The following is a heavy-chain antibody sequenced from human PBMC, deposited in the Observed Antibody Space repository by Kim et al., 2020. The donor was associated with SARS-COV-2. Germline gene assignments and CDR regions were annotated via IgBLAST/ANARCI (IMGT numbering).Heavy chain of an antibody. J-gene: IGHJ6*02. CDR1: GFTFSSYS. CDR2: ISSSSSTI. D-gene: IGHD6-13*01. Sequence: GGSLRLSCAASGFTFSSYSMNWVRQAPGKGLEWVSYISSSSSTIYYADSVKGRFTISRDNAKNSLYLQMNSLRDEDTAVYYCARVGYSSSWQQGSVYYGMDVWGQGTTVTVSS. CDR3: ARVGYSSSWQQGSVYYGMDV. V-gene: IGHV3-48*02.